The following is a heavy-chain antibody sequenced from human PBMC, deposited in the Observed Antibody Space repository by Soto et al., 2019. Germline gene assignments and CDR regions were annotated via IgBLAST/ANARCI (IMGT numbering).Heavy chain of an antibody. V-gene: IGHV3-15*01. D-gene: IGHD1-1*01. CDR3: TKDDPINRN. CDR2: IKSKIGGETT. J-gene: IGHJ4*02. Sequence: PGGSLRLSCAASGFTFSNAWMTWVRQAPGKGLEWVGRIKSKIGGETTDYAAPVKGRFTILRDDPKNMLFLQMNSLKIEDTGVYYCTKDDPINRNWGQGTLVTVSS. CDR1: GFTFSNAW.